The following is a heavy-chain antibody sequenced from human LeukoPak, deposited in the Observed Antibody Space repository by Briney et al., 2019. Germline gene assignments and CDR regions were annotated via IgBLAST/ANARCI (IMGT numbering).Heavy chain of an antibody. CDR1: GGSISSGGYY. V-gene: IGHV4-31*03. CDR3: ARPQDIIAVPAALPVR. J-gene: IGHJ4*02. D-gene: IGHD2-2*01. Sequence: SQTLSLTCTVSGGSISSGGYYWSWIRQHPGKGLEWIGYIYYSGSTYYNPSLKSRVTISVDTSKNQFSLNLSSVTAADTAVYYCARPQDIIAVPAALPVRWGQGTLVTVSS. CDR2: IYYSGST.